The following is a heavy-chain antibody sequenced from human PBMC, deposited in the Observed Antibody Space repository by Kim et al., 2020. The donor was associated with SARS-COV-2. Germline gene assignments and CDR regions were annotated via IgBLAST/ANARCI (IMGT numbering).Heavy chain of an antibody. CDR3: ARGPNYYYDSSGYYSPLFDY. Sequence: GGSLRPSCAASGFTFSSYAMHWVRQAPGKGLEWVAVISYDGSNKYYADSVKGRFTISRDNSKNTLYLQMNSLRAEDTAVYYCARGPNYYYDSSGYYSPLFDYWGQGTLVTVSS. CDR1: GFTFSSYA. J-gene: IGHJ4*02. D-gene: IGHD3-22*01. V-gene: IGHV3-30*04. CDR2: ISYDGSNK.